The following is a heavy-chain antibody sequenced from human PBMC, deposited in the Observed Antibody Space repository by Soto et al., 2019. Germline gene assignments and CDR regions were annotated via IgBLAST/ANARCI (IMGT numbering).Heavy chain of an antibody. CDR2: INAGNGNT. V-gene: IGHV1-3*01. CDR1: GYTFTSYA. Sequence: GASVKVSCKASGYTFTSYAMHWVRQAPGQRLEWMGWINAGNGNTKYSQKFQGRVTITRDTSASTAYMELSSLRSEDTAVYYCARDRQFEYYYDSWGQGTLVTVSS. D-gene: IGHD3-22*01. CDR3: ARDRQFEYYYDS. J-gene: IGHJ4*02.